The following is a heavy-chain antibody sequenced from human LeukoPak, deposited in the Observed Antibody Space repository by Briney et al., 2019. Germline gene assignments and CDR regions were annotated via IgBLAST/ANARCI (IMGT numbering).Heavy chain of an antibody. Sequence: PSETLSLTCAVYGGSFSGYYWSWIRQPPGKGLGWIGEINHCGSTNYNPSLKGRVTISVDTSKNQISLKLSSVTAADTAVYYCARDHYYDSSGSEVPFDYWGQGTLVTVSS. CDR2: INHCGST. CDR3: ARDHYYDSSGSEVPFDY. V-gene: IGHV4-34*01. D-gene: IGHD3-22*01. J-gene: IGHJ4*02. CDR1: GGSFSGYY.